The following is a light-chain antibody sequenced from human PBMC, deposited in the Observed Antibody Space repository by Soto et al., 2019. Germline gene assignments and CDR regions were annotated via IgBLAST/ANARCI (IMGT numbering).Light chain of an antibody. CDR2: AAS. J-gene: IGKJ4*01. Sequence: DIQMTQSPSSLSASVGDRVTITCRASQDIKTYLAWYQQQPGKVPKLLIYAASTLQSGVPSRFSGSGSGTDFTVTISSLQPEDVAIYYCQRYDSAPLTFVGGTKVEIK. CDR1: QDIKTY. CDR3: QRYDSAPLT. V-gene: IGKV1-27*01.